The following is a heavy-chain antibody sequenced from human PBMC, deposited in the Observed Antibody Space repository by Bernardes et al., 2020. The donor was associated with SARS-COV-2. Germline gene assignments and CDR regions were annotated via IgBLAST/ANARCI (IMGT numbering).Heavy chain of an antibody. Sequence: GGSLRLSCAVSGFSFSNYWMNWVRQAPGKGLEWVASIKPDGSETYYGDSVKGRFTISRDNAKSSLYLQMHSLRAEETAVYYCAKGAYCSGGSCYGASMPYHFDYWGQGTLVTVSS. CDR3: AKGAYCSGGSCYGASMPYHFDY. D-gene: IGHD2-15*01. CDR1: GFSFSNYW. V-gene: IGHV3-7*05. J-gene: IGHJ4*02. CDR2: IKPDGSET.